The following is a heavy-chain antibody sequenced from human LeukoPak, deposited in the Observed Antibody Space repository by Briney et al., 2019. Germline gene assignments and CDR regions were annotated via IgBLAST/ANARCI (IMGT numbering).Heavy chain of an antibody. Sequence: PGGSLRLSCAASGFTFSSYAMSWVRQAPGKGLEWVSAISGSGGSTYHADSVKGRFTISRDNSKNTLYLQMNSLRAEDTAVYYCAKDPVLRNYYDSSGYLFDYWGQGTLVTVSS. J-gene: IGHJ4*02. V-gene: IGHV3-23*01. CDR3: AKDPVLRNYYDSSGYLFDY. CDR1: GFTFSSYA. CDR2: ISGSGGST. D-gene: IGHD3-22*01.